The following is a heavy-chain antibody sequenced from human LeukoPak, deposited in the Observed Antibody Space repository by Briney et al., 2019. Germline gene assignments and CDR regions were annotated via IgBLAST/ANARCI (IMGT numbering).Heavy chain of an antibody. J-gene: IGHJ4*02. CDR2: INHSGST. CDR1: GGSFSGYY. D-gene: IGHD3-16*02. Sequence: SETLSLTCAVYGGSFSGYYWSWIRQPPGKGLEWIGEINHSGSTNYNPSLKSRVTISVDTSKNQFSLKLCSVTAADTAVYYCAGITFGGVIVHDWGQGTLVTVSS. V-gene: IGHV4-34*01. CDR3: AGITFGGVIVHD.